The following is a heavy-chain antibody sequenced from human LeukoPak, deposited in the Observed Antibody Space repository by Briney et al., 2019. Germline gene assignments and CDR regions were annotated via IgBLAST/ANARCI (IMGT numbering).Heavy chain of an antibody. J-gene: IGHJ5*02. CDR1: GGSISSYY. V-gene: IGHV4-4*09. CDR2: IYTSGST. Sequence: SETLSLTCTVSGGSISSYYWSWIRQPPGKGLEWIGYIYTSGSTNYNPSLKSRVTISVDTSKNQFSLKLSSVTAADTAVNYCARGEIAAAGNFQGWFDPWGQGTLVTVSS. D-gene: IGHD6-13*01. CDR3: ARGEIAAAGNFQGWFDP.